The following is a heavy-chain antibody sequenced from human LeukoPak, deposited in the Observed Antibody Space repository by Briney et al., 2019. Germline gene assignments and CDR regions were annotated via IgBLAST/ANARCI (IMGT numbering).Heavy chain of an antibody. CDR2: INHSGST. Sequence: PSETLSLTCAVYGGSFSGYYWSWIRQPPGKGLEWIGEINHSGSTNYNPSLKSRVTIAVDTSKNQFSLKLSSVTAADTAVYYCARGRDWFDPWGQGTLVTVSS. CDR1: GGSFSGYY. CDR3: ARGRDWFDP. J-gene: IGHJ5*02. V-gene: IGHV4-34*01.